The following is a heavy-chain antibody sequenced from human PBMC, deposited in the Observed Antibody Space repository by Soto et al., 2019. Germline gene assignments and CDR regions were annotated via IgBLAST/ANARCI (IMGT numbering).Heavy chain of an antibody. CDR1: GFTFSSYW. V-gene: IGHV3-7*03. J-gene: IGHJ4*02. D-gene: IGHD3-22*01. CDR2: IKQDGSEK. CDR3: ARSSYYDSSGYWCGY. Sequence: SLRLSCAASGFTFSSYWMSWVRQAPGKGLEWVANIKQDGSEKYYVDSVKGRFTISRDNAKNSLYLQMNSLRAEDTAVYYCARSSYYDSSGYWCGYWGQGTLVTVSS.